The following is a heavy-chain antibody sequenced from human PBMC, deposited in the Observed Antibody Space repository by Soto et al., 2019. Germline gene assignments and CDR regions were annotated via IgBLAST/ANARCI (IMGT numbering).Heavy chain of an antibody. Sequence: SETLSLTCAVSGGSISSGGYSWSWIRQPPGKGLEWIGYIYHSGSTYYNPSLKSRVTISVDRSKNQFSLKLSSVTAADTAVYYCAREQYGDSNWFDPWGQGTLVTVSS. D-gene: IGHD4-17*01. J-gene: IGHJ5*02. V-gene: IGHV4-30-2*01. CDR2: IYHSGST. CDR1: GGSISSGGYS. CDR3: AREQYGDSNWFDP.